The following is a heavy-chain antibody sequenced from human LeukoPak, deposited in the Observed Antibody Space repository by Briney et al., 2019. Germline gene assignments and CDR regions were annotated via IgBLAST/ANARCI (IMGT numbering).Heavy chain of an antibody. Sequence: GGSLRLSCSASGFTFSSYAMHWVRQAPGKGLEYVSAISSNGGGTYYADSVKGRFTISRDNSKNTLYLQMSSLRAEDTAVYYCVKEDMYSYDSSGYSRGHYWGQGTLVTVSS. V-gene: IGHV3-64D*09. CDR3: VKEDMYSYDSSGYSRGHY. J-gene: IGHJ4*02. CDR2: ISSNGGGT. D-gene: IGHD3-22*01. CDR1: GFTFSSYA.